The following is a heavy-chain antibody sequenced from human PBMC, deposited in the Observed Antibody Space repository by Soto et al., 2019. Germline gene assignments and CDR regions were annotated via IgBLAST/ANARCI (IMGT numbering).Heavy chain of an antibody. J-gene: IGHJ6*02. V-gene: IGHV3-9*01. D-gene: IGHD6-19*01. CDR1: GFTFDDYA. Sequence: GGSLRLSCAASGFTFDDYAMHWVRQAPGKGLEWVSGISWNSGSIGYADSVKGRFTISRDNAKNSLYLQMNSLRAEDTALYYCAKDVSSGSYYYYGMDVWGQGTTVTVTS. CDR2: ISWNSGSI. CDR3: AKDVSSGSYYYYGMDV.